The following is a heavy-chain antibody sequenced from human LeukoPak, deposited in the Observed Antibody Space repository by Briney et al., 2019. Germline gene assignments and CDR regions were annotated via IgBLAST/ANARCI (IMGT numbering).Heavy chain of an antibody. CDR1: GGSFSGYY. CDR2: ISSSSSYI. D-gene: IGHD3-22*01. J-gene: IGHJ6*02. Sequence: ETLSLTCAVYGGSFSGYYWSWIRQPPGKGLEWVSSISSSSSYIYYADSVKGRFTISRDNAKNSLYLQMNSLRAEDTAVYYCARSIVVVITVAYGMDVWGQGTTVTVSS. CDR3: ARSIVVVITVAYGMDV. V-gene: IGHV3-21*01.